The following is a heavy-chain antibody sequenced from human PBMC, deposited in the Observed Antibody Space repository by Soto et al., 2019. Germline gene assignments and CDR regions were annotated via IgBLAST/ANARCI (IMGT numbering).Heavy chain of an antibody. J-gene: IGHJ4*02. Sequence: ASVKVSCKASGYTFTNYYMHWVRQAPGQGLEWMGWISAYNGNTNYAQKLQGRVTMTTDTSTSTAYMELRSLRSDDTAVYYCARDSGPLVGATARDYWGQGTLVTVSS. CDR3: ARDSGPLVGATARDY. V-gene: IGHV1-18*04. D-gene: IGHD1-26*01. CDR2: ISAYNGNT. CDR1: GYTFTNYY.